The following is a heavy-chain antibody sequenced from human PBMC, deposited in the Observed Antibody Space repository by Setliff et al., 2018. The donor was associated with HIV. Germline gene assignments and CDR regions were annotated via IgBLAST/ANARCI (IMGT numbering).Heavy chain of an antibody. V-gene: IGHV6-1*01. D-gene: IGHD3-16*01. Sequence: SQTLSLTCAIPGDSVSSNTAAWNWIRQSPSRGLGWLGRTYYRSKWSNDYAVSVKSRITINPDTSKNQFSLRLNSVTPEDTAVYFCARGGDWDYNYYMDVWDKGTTVTVSS. CDR1: GDSVSSNTAA. CDR2: TYYRSKWSN. CDR3: ARGGDWDYNYYMDV. J-gene: IGHJ6*03.